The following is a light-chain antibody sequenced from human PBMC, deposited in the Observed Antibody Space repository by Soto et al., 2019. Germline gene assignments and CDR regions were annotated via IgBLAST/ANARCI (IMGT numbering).Light chain of an antibody. CDR3: QQYNSYPLT. CDR2: KAS. Sequence: DIQMTQSPSTLSASVGDRVTITCRASQSISSWLAWYQQKPGRAPKLLIYKASSLESGVPSRFSGSGSGTEFTLTISSLQPDDFATYYCQQYNSYPLTFGGGAKVEIK. J-gene: IGKJ4*01. CDR1: QSISSW. V-gene: IGKV1-5*03.